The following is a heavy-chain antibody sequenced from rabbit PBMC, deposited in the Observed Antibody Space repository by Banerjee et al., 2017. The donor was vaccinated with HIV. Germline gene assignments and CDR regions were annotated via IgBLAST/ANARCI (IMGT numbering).Heavy chain of an antibody. V-gene: IGHV1S43*01. CDR2: IYPDYGST. CDR1: GIDFSSYYY. CDR3: ARDLAGVTGWNFGL. J-gene: IGHJ4*01. D-gene: IGHD4-1*01. Sequence: QSLEESGGDLVKPGASLTLTCKASGIDFSSYYYICWVRQAPGKGLEWIGCIYPDYGSTDYASWVNGRFTISLDNAQNTVFLQMTSLTAADTATYFCARDLAGVTGWNFGLWGPGTLVTVS.